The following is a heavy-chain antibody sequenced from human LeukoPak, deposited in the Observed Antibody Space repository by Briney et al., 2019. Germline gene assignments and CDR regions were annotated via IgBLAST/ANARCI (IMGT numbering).Heavy chain of an antibody. CDR3: AREGLGYCSSTSCLEPFDY. CDR2: ISGSGGST. Sequence: GGSLRLSCAASGFTFSSYAMSWVRQAPGKGLEWVSAISGSGGSTYYADSVKGRFTISRDNSKNTLYLQMNSLRAEDTAVYYCAREGLGYCSSTSCLEPFDYWGQGTLVTVSS. J-gene: IGHJ4*02. V-gene: IGHV3-23*01. D-gene: IGHD2-2*01. CDR1: GFTFSSYA.